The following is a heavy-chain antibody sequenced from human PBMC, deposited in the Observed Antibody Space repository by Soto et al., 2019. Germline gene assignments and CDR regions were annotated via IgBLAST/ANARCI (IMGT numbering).Heavy chain of an antibody. D-gene: IGHD5-12*01. J-gene: IGHJ6*02. Sequence: PGGSMRLSCSASGFTFSGYAMHWVRQAPGKGLEYVSAISSNGGSTYYADSVKGRFTISRDNSKNTLYLQMSSLRAEDTAVYYCVKGKRLWLRWPGGMDVWGQGPTVT. V-gene: IGHV3-64D*06. CDR2: ISSNGGST. CDR1: GFTFSGYA. CDR3: VKGKRLWLRWPGGMDV.